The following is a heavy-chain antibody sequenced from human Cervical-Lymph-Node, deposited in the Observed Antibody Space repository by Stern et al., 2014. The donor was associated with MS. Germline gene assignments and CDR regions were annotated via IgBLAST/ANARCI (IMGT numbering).Heavy chain of an antibody. CDR2: IITGNGDT. J-gene: IGHJ5*01. Sequence: QVQLVQSGAEVKKPGASVKVSCTASGPTFAVHWVRQAPGQRLEWMGRIITGNGDTNYSHKFQGRVTITRDTFASTAYMELRSLRSEDTAVYYCTSLSGPLDSWGQGTLVTVSS. D-gene: IGHD3-10*01. CDR3: TSLSGPLDS. CDR1: GPTFA. V-gene: IGHV1-3*04.